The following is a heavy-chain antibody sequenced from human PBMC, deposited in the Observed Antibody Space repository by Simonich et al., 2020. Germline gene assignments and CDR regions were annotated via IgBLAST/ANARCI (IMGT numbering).Heavy chain of an antibody. V-gene: IGHV3-23*01. CDR2: MSGSGGSK. CDR3: ATYYFDY. Sequence: EVQLLESGGGLVQPGGSLRLSCTASGFTFSSYAMSWVRQAPGNGLEWVSAMSGSGGSKYYADSVKSRFTISRDNSKNTLYLQMNSLRAEDTAVYYCATYYFDYWGQGTLVTVSS. J-gene: IGHJ4*02. CDR1: GFTFSSYA.